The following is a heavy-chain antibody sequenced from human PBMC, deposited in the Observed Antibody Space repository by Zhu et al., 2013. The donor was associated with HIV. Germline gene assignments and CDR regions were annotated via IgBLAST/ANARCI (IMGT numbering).Heavy chain of an antibody. CDR3: ARGAADGTGFDY. D-gene: IGHD6-13*01. V-gene: IGHV1-2*02. CDR1: GGTFNNYG. Sequence: QVQLVQSGAEVKKPGSSVRVSCKASGGTFNNYGITWVRQAPGQGLEWMGWINPNSGGTNYAQKFQGRVTMTRDTSISTAYMELSRLRSDDTAVYYCARGAADGTGFDYWGQGTLVTVSS. J-gene: IGHJ4*02. CDR2: INPNSGGT.